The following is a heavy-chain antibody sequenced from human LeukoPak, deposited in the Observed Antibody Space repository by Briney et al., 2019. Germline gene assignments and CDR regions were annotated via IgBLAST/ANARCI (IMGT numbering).Heavy chain of an antibody. CDR1: GASISPYY. J-gene: IGHJ6*03. CDR2: IYNSGYT. V-gene: IGHV4-4*07. Sequence: SETLSLTCTVSGASISPYYWSWIRQPAGKGLEWIGRIYNSGYTNYNPSLKSRVTISVDTSKNQFSLKLSSVTAADTAVYYCARAGYYYDSSGYYIYYYYIDVWGKGTTVTVSS. CDR3: ARAGYYYDSSGYYIYYYYIDV. D-gene: IGHD3-22*01.